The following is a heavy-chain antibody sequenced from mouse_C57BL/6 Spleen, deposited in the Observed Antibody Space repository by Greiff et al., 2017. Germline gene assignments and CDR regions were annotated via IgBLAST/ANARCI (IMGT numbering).Heavy chain of an antibody. J-gene: IGHJ3*01. V-gene: IGHV1-55*01. D-gene: IGHD2-4*01. Sequence: QVQLQQPGAELVKPGASVKMSCKASGYTFPSYWITWVKQRPGQGLAWIGDIYPGSGSTNYNEKFKSKATLTVDTSSSTAYMQLSSLTSEDSAVYYCARDDYDAWFAYWGQGTLVTVSA. CDR3: ARDDYDAWFAY. CDR2: IYPGSGST. CDR1: GYTFPSYW.